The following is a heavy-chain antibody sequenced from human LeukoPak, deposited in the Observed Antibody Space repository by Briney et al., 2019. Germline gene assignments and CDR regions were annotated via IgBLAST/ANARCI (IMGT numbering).Heavy chain of an antibody. D-gene: IGHD2-2*01. CDR1: GYTFTSYG. Sequence: GASVKVSCKASGYTFTSYGISWVRQAPGQGLEWMGWISAYNGNTNYAQKLQGRVTMTTDTSASTAYMELSSLRSEDTAVYYCARDKSSVPAALVPRYNWFDPWGQGTLVTVSS. CDR2: ISAYNGNT. J-gene: IGHJ5*02. V-gene: IGHV1-18*01. CDR3: ARDKSSVPAALVPRYNWFDP.